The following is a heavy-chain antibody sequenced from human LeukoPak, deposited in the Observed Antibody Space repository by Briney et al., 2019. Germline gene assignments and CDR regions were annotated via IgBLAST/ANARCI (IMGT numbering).Heavy chain of an antibody. J-gene: IGHJ4*02. V-gene: IGHV1-18*01. CDR2: ISAYNGNT. Sequence: ASVKVSRKGSGYRFISYGISWVRQAPGQGLEWMGWISAYNGNTNSAQKLQGRVTMTTEASTSTAYMELRSRRSDDTAIYYCARGGSWCTDGVCYYYFDYWGQGSLVTVSS. CDR3: ARGGSWCTDGVCYYYFDY. D-gene: IGHD2-8*01. CDR1: GYRFISYG.